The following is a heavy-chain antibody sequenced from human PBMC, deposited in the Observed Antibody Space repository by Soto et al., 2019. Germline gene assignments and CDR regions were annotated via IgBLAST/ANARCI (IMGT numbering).Heavy chain of an antibody. CDR2: IYYSGST. J-gene: IGHJ5*02. Sequence: PSETLSLTCTVSGGSISSYYWSWIRQPPGKGLEWIGYIYYSGSTNYNPSLKSRVTISVDTSKNQFSLTLSSVTAADTAVYYCARAGLGHDYGDYWFDPWGQGTLVTVSS. CDR1: GGSISSYY. CDR3: ARAGLGHDYGDYWFDP. V-gene: IGHV4-59*01. D-gene: IGHD4-17*01.